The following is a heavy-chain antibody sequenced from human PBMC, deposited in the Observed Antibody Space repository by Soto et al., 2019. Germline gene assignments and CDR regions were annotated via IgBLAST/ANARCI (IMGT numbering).Heavy chain of an antibody. CDR2: ISASGAST. CDR3: AKGPTIFGVVITFEYYYGMDV. Sequence: PGGSLRLSCTASGFILSSSAMSWVRQAPGKGLEWVSAISASGASTYYADSVKGRFTISGDNSKNTVYLQMNSLRGEDTAVYYCAKGPTIFGVVITFEYYYGMDVWGQGTTVTVSS. CDR1: GFILSSSA. V-gene: IGHV3-23*01. D-gene: IGHD3-3*01. J-gene: IGHJ6*02.